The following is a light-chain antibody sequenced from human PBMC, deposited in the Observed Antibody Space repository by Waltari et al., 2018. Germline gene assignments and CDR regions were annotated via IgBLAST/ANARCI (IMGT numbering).Light chain of an antibody. CDR3: QQYYSTPIT. CDR1: QGISNS. V-gene: IGKV1-NL1*01. CDR2: AAS. Sequence: DIQMTQSPSSLSASVGDRVTITCRASQGISNSLAWYQQKPGKAPKLLLYAASRLESGVPSRFSGSGSRTDYTLTISSLQPEDFATYYCQQYYSTPITFGQGTRLEIK. J-gene: IGKJ5*01.